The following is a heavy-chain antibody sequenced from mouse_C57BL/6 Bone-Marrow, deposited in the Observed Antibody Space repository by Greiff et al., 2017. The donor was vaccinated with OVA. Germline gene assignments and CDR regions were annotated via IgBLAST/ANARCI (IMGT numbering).Heavy chain of an antibody. D-gene: IGHD2-3*01. CDR3: ARQGYYFAY. CDR2: ISNGGGST. CDR1: GFTFSDYY. Sequence: EVKLMESGGGLVQPGGSLKLSCAASGFTFSDYYMYWVRQTPEKRLEWVAYISNGGGSTYYPDTVKGRFTISRDNAKNTLYLQMSRLKSEDTAMYYCARQGYYFAYWGQGTLVTVSA. V-gene: IGHV5-12*01. J-gene: IGHJ3*01.